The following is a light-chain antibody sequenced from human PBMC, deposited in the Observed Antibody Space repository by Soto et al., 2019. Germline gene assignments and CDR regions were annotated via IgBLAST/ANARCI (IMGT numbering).Light chain of an antibody. J-gene: IGKJ5*01. CDR1: AAVSSSY. CDR2: DAS. V-gene: IGKV3D-20*01. CDR3: QQYGSSPLT. Sequence: EIVLTQSPATLSFSPGERATLSCGASAAVSSSYVAWYQQKSGLAPRLLIHDASSRATGIPDRFSGSKSGTEFTLTIRSLEPEDVALYYCQQYGSSPLTFGQGTRLEIK.